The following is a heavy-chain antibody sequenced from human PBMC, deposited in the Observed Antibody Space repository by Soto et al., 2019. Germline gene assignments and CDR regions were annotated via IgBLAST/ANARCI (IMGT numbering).Heavy chain of an antibody. J-gene: IGHJ3*02. CDR1: GYPVTAYY. CDR2: INPATGAA. Sequence: QLHLVQSGAVVKKPGASVTVSCSASGYPVTAYYMHWVRQAPGRGLEWMGGINPATGAAKYTQTCEGRVPLPRDASTSTGFMELSGLTSEDTAGFYCARGGGVGVAGSAAFDMWGQGTLVTVSS. CDR3: ARGGGVGVAGSAAFDM. D-gene: IGHD3-3*01. V-gene: IGHV1-2*02.